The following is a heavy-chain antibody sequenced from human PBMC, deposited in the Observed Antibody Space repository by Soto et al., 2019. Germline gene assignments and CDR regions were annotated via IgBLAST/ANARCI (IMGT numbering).Heavy chain of an antibody. CDR2: ISSSGSTI. J-gene: IGHJ4*02. CDR1: GFTFSSYE. D-gene: IGHD2-2*01. Sequence: RLSCAASGFTFSSYEMNWVRQAPGKGLEWVSYISSSGSTIYYADSVKGRFTISRDNAKNSLYLQMNSLRAEDTAVYYCASFTDCSSTSCYSDYWGQGTLVTVSS. CDR3: ASFTDCSSTSCYSDY. V-gene: IGHV3-48*03.